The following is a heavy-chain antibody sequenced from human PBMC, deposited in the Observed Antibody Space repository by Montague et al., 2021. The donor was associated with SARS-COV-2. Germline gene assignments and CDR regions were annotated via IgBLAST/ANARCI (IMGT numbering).Heavy chain of an antibody. D-gene: IGHD2-21*01. CDR2: LYYSGAT. J-gene: IGHJ4*02. V-gene: IGHV4-39*07. CDR1: GGSISDSNFH. Sequence: SETLSLTCTVSGGSISDSNFHWGWIRQPPGKGLEWIGTLYYSGATYYNPSLKSRVTTSMDTSKNQFSLKLTSAIAADTAMYYCARLRGGTPGEHWGQGALVTVSS. CDR3: ARLRGGTPGEH.